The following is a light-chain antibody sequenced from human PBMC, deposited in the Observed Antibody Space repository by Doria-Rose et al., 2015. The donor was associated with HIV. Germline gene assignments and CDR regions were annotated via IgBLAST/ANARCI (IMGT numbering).Light chain of an antibody. J-gene: IGKJ1*01. CDR1: QDISNY. CDR2: AAS. Sequence: TGDRVTITCRASQDISNYLAWYQQKPGKAPKLLIYAASTLQSGVPSRFSGSGSGTDFTLTISYLQSEDFATYYCQRYYSYPPTFGQGTKVEVK. V-gene: IGKV1-8*01. CDR3: QRYYSYPPT.